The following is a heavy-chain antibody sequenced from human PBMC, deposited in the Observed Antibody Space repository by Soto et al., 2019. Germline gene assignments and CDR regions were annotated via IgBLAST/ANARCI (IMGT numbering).Heavy chain of an antibody. CDR1: GFTFRWFG. Sequence: TGGSLRLSCAGSGFTFRWFGMNWVRQAPGEGLEWVARISNDGSNEYYVDSVKGRFTISRDNSKNTLYLQMDSLRAEDTAVYYCAKGEVRGIIPSYFDYWGLGTLVTVSS. CDR2: ISNDGSNE. CDR3: AKGEVRGIIPSYFDY. V-gene: IGHV3-30*18. D-gene: IGHD3-10*01. J-gene: IGHJ4*02.